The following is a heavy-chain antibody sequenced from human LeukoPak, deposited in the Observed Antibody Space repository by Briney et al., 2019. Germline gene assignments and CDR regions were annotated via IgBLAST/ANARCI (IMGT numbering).Heavy chain of an antibody. CDR3: AEDYYDSSGYTLGY. V-gene: IGHV4-4*02. J-gene: IGHJ4*02. CDR2: IYHSGST. D-gene: IGHD3-22*01. Sequence: PSETLSLTCAVSGGSISSSNWWSWVRQPPGKGLEWIGEIYHSGSTNYNPSLKSRVTISVDKSKNQFSLKLSSVTAADTAVYYCAEDYYDSSGYTLGYWGQGTLVTVSS. CDR1: GGSISSSNW.